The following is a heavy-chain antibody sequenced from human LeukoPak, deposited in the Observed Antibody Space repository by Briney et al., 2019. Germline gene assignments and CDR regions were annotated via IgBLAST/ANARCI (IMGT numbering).Heavy chain of an antibody. V-gene: IGHV3-21*01. J-gene: IGHJ4*02. CDR1: GFSVSNNY. CDR2: INRGSTYT. Sequence: GGSLRLSCAVSGFSVSNNYMNWVRQAPGKGLEWVSSINRGSTYTYYTESVKGRFTVSRDNAKNSLFLQMNSLRAEDTAIYYCARSLTTLTYEGYWGQGTLVTVSS. CDR3: ARSLTTLTYEGY. D-gene: IGHD1-1*01.